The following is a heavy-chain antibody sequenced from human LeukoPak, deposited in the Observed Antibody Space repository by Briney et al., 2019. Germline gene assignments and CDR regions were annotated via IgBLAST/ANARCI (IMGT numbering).Heavy chain of an antibody. Sequence: GGSLRLSCAASGFIFSSAWMTWARQAPGKGLEWVGHIKNKSNGETTDYAAPVKGRFIISRDDSKNTLYLQMNSLRTEDTAVYYCARGLCTSTSCYQGPFDFWGQGTLVTVSS. D-gene: IGHD2-2*01. J-gene: IGHJ4*02. CDR1: GFIFSSAW. CDR2: IKNKSNGETT. CDR3: ARGLCTSTSCYQGPFDF. V-gene: IGHV3-15*01.